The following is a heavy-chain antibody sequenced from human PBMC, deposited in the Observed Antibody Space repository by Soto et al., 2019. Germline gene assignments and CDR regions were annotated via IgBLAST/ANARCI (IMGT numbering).Heavy chain of an antibody. CDR3: AKVPYYDFWSGYYTGSYYYYYMDV. J-gene: IGHJ6*03. CDR1: GFTFSSYA. Sequence: GGSLRLSCAASGFTFSSYAMSWVRQAPGKGLEWVSAISGSGGSTYYADSVKGRFTISRDNSKNTLYLQMNSLRAEDTAVYYCAKVPYYDFWSGYYTGSYYYYYMDVWGKGTTVTVSS. CDR2: ISGSGGST. D-gene: IGHD3-3*01. V-gene: IGHV3-23*01.